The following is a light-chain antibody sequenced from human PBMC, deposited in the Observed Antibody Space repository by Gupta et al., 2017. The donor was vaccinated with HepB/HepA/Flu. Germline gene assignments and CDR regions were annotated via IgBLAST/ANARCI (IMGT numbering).Light chain of an antibody. CDR3: QVWDYSSGCV. CDR1: DIGGQS. Sequence: SYVLTQPPSVSVAPGKTATITRGGNDIGGQSVHWYQQKPGQAPVLVVFDDSDRPSGIPERFSGSNSENTATLTISRVEPGDEADYYCQVWDYSSGCVFGTGTKVTVL. V-gene: IGLV3-21*03. J-gene: IGLJ1*01. CDR2: DDS.